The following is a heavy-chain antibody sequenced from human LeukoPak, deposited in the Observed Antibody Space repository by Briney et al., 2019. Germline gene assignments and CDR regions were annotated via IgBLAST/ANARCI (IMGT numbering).Heavy chain of an antibody. D-gene: IGHD3-22*01. CDR2: ISWNSGSI. J-gene: IGHJ4*02. CDR3: AKDMDYYYESTGYYDY. CDR1: GFTFDDYA. V-gene: IGHV3-9*01. Sequence: GRSLRLSCAASGFTFDDYAMHWVRQAPGKGLEWVSGISWNSGSIGYADSVKGRFTISRDNAKKSLYLQMNSLRAEDTALYYCAKDMDYYYESTGYYDYWGQGTLVTVSS.